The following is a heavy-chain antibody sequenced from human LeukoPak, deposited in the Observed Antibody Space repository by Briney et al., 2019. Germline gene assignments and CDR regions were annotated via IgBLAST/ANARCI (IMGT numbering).Heavy chain of an antibody. Sequence: SETLSLTCTVSGGSISSYYWSWIRQPPGKGLEWLGFIYYSGSTNYNPPLKSRVTISVDTSKNQFSLKLSSVTAADTAVYYCARGTADIVVVPAAYFDYWGQGTLVTVSS. J-gene: IGHJ4*02. CDR2: IYYSGST. D-gene: IGHD2-2*01. CDR3: ARGTADIVVVPAAYFDY. V-gene: IGHV4-59*01. CDR1: GGSISSYY.